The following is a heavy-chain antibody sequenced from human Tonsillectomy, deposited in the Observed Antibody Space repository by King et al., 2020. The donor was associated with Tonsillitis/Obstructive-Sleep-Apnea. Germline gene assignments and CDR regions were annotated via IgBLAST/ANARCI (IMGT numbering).Heavy chain of an antibody. Sequence: VQLVESGGGLVQPGGSLRLSCAASGFTFSSYDMHWVRQATGKGLEWVSALGTAGDTYYPGSVKGRFTISRENAKNSLYLKMNSLRAGDTAVYYCARGSLSGFDYWGQGTLVTVSS. J-gene: IGHJ4*02. V-gene: IGHV3-13*04. CDR1: GFTFSSYD. CDR3: ARGSLSGFDY. CDR2: LGTAGDT.